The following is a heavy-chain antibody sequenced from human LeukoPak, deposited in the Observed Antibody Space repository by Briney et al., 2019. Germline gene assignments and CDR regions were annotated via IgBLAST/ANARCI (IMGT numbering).Heavy chain of an antibody. Sequence: PSETLSLTCTVSGGSISTYYWSWLRQPPGKGLEWIGYIYYSGSTNYNPSLKSRVTISVDTSKNQFSLKLSSVTAADTAVYYCARVRWRVLDYWGQGTLVTVSS. CDR1: GGSISTYY. J-gene: IGHJ4*02. V-gene: IGHV4-59*01. CDR2: IYYSGST. CDR3: ARVRWRVLDY. D-gene: IGHD4-23*01.